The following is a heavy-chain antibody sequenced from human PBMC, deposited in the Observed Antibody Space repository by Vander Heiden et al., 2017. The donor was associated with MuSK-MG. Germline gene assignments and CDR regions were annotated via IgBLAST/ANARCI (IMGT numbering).Heavy chain of an antibody. CDR2: IYPGDSDT. CDR1: GSSLTRSW. J-gene: IGHJ4*02. Sequence: EVQLVQSGTGVNKPGESLRITCRGSGSSLTRSWIAWVPPMPGTGLEWIGIIYPGDSDTRYSPSFQGQVTISADKSVSTAYLQWSSLKASDTAMYYCARGGYDILSAYLSYWGQGTLVTVSS. V-gene: IGHV5-51*03. CDR3: ARGGYDILSAYLSY. D-gene: IGHD3-9*01.